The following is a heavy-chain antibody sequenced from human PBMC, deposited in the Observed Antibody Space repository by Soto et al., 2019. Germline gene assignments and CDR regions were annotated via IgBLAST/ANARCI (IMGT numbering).Heavy chain of an antibody. J-gene: IGHJ4*02. CDR1: GFTFSSYS. CDR3: AKIGTYSGGHFDN. D-gene: IGHD1-26*01. CDR2: ISTSSSTI. Sequence: GGSLRLSCAASGFTFSSYSMNWVRQVPGKGLEWVSYISTSSSTIYYADSVKGRFTISRDNAKNSLYLQMNSLGAEDTAVYYCAKIGTYSGGHFDNWGQGTLVTVSS. V-gene: IGHV3-48*01.